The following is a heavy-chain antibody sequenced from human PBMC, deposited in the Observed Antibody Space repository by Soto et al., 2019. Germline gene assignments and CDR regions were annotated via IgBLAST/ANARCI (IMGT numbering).Heavy chain of an antibody. D-gene: IGHD4-17*01. CDR2: IVVGSGNT. Sequence: QMQLVQSGPEVKKPGTSVKVSCKASGFTFTSSAVQWVRQARGQRLEWIGWIVVGSGNTNYAQKFQERVTITRDMSTSTAYMELSSLRSEDTAVYYCAADGPYGDYLDYGMDVWGQGTTVTVSS. CDR3: AADGPYGDYLDYGMDV. CDR1: GFTFTSSA. V-gene: IGHV1-58*01. J-gene: IGHJ6*02.